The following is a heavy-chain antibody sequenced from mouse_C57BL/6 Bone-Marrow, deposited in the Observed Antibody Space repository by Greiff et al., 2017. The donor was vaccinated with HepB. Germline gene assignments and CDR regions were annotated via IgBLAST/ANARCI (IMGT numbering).Heavy chain of an antibody. Sequence: DVMLVESGGGLVQSGRSLRLSCATSGFTFSDFYMSWVRQPPGKALEWLGFIRNKANGYTTEYSASVKGRFTISRDNSQSILYLQMNALRAEDSATYYCARHYYGSSPLDYWGQGTTLTVSS. CDR3: ARHYYGSSPLDY. CDR2: IRNKANGYTT. V-gene: IGHV7-3*01. CDR1: GFTFSDFY. D-gene: IGHD1-1*01. J-gene: IGHJ2*01.